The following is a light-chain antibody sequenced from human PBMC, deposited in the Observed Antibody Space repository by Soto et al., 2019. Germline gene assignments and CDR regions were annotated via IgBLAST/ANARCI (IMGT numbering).Light chain of an antibody. CDR2: RAS. Sequence: EIVLTQSPGTLSLSPGDRATLSCRASQSVSSIYLAWYQQKPGQAPRLLIYRASSRATGIPDRFSGSGSGTGFTLTISRLEPEDFAVYYCQQYGGSPPYTFGQGTKLEIK. CDR1: QSVSSIY. V-gene: IGKV3-20*01. CDR3: QQYGGSPPYT. J-gene: IGKJ2*01.